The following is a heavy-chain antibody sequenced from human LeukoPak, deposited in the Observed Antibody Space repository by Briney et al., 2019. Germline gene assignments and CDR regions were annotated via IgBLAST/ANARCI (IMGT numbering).Heavy chain of an antibody. Sequence: PSETQSLTCAVYGGSFSGYYWSWIRQPPGKGLEWIGEINHSGSTNYNPSLKSRVTISVDTSKNQFSVKLSSVTAADTAVYYCARQGGSYYYYFDYWGQGTLVTVSS. CDR3: ARQGGSYYYYFDY. J-gene: IGHJ4*02. D-gene: IGHD1-26*01. V-gene: IGHV4-34*01. CDR2: INHSGST. CDR1: GGSFSGYY.